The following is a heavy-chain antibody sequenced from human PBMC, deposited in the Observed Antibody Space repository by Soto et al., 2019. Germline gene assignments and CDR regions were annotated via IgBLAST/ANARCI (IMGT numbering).Heavy chain of an antibody. CDR3: AHRHRGSAGLFDY. D-gene: IGHD6-6*01. J-gene: IGHJ4*02. CDR1: GFSLSTSAVG. CDR2: IYGDDDK. Sequence: QITLKESGPTLVKPTQTLTLTCTFSGFSLSTSAVGVGWIRQPPGKALEWLTVIYGDDDKRSRPSLRSSLTITQDTSKNQVVLTMTNMDPVDKATYYCAHRHRGSAGLFDYWGQGTLVTVSS. V-gene: IGHV2-5*02.